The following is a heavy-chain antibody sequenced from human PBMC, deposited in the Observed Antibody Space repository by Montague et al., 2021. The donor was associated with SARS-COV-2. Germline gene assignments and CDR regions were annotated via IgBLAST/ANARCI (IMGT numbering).Heavy chain of an antibody. V-gene: IGHV4-59*08. CDR3: ARRMNDYDILTGYSTSFYYDMDV. D-gene: IGHD3-9*01. Sequence: SETLSLTCTVSGGSNSRYYWSWIRQPPGKGLEWIGYISNSGSDYNPSLKSRVSISIDTSTKLLSLSLSSVTAADTAIYYCARRMNDYDILTGYSTSFYYDMDVWGQGTTVTVSS. CDR1: GGSNSRYY. J-gene: IGHJ6*02. CDR2: ISNSGS.